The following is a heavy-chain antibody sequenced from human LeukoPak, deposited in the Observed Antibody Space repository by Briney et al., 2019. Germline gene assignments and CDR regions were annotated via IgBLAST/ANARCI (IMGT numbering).Heavy chain of an antibody. J-gene: IGHJ4*02. V-gene: IGHV3-66*04. CDR2: IYSGGST. D-gene: IGHD5-12*01. Sequence: GGSLRLSCAASGFTVSSNYMSWVRQAPGKGLEWVSVIYSGGSTYYADSVKGRFTISRDNSKNTLYLQMNSLRAEDTAVYYCAKQAANVNGYGDYWGQGTLVTVSS. CDR3: AKQAANVNGYGDY. CDR1: GFTVSSNY.